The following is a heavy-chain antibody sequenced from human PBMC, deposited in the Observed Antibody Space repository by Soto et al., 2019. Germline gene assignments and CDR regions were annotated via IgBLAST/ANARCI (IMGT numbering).Heavy chain of an antibody. V-gene: IGHV5-51*01. J-gene: IGHJ6*02. CDR3: ARPSIPSHCSSTSCRAPYYYYGMDV. CDR1: GYSFTSYW. CDR2: IYPGDSDT. D-gene: IGHD2-2*01. Sequence: GEYLKISCKGSGYSFTSYWIGWVRQMPGKGLEWMGIIYPGDSDTRYSPSFQGQVTISADKSISTAYLQWSSLKASDTAMYYCARPSIPSHCSSTSCRAPYYYYGMDVWGQGTTVTVSS.